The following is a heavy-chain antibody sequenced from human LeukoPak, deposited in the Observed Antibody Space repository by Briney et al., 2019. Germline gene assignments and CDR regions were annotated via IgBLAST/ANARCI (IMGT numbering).Heavy chain of an antibody. CDR3: ARETPTVTIFDY. D-gene: IGHD4-17*01. V-gene: IGHV4-4*07. CDR1: GGSISSYY. J-gene: IGHJ4*02. CDR2: IYTSGST. Sequence: SETLSLTCTVSGGSISSYYWSWIRQSAGKGLEWIGRIYTSGSTNYNPSLKSRVTMSVDTSKNQFSLKLSSVTAADTAVYYCARETPTVTIFDYWGQGTLVTVSS.